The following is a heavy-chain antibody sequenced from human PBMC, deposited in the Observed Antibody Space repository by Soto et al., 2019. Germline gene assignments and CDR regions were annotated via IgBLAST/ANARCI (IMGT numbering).Heavy chain of an antibody. Sequence: ASVKVSCKASGYTFTSYGISGVRQAPGQGLEWMGWISAYNGNTNYAQKLQGRVTMTTDTSTSTAYMELRSLRSDDTAVYYCAREARGSGSSPPDYWGQGTLVTVSS. CDR2: ISAYNGNT. J-gene: IGHJ4*02. D-gene: IGHD6-19*01. V-gene: IGHV1-18*01. CDR3: AREARGSGSSPPDY. CDR1: GYTFTSYG.